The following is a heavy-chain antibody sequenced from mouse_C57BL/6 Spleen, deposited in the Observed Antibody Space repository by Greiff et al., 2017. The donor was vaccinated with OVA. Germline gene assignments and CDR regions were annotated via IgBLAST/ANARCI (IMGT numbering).Heavy chain of an antibody. D-gene: IGHD1-1*01. J-gene: IGHJ2*01. Sequence: EVKVVESGGGLVKPGGSLKLSCAASGFTFSSYAMSWVRQTPEKRLEWVATISDGGSYTYYPDNVKGRFTISRDNAKNNLYLQMSHLKSEDTAMYYCARDGGTTVVATPFDYWGQGTTLTVSS. CDR3: ARDGGTTVVATPFDY. CDR1: GFTFSSYA. CDR2: ISDGGSYT. V-gene: IGHV5-4*01.